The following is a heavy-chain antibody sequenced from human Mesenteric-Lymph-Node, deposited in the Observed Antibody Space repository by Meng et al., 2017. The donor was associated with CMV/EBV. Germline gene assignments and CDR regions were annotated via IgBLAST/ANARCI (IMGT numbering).Heavy chain of an antibody. V-gene: IGHV3-53*01. D-gene: IGHD3-3*01. CDR2: IYSGGST. Sequence: GESLKISCAASGFTVSSNYMSWVRQAPGKGLEWVSVIYSGGSTYCADSVKGRFTISRDNSKNTLYLQMNSLRAEDTAVYYCARDSITIFGVGVSPAYYGMDVWGQGTTVTVSS. J-gene: IGHJ6*02. CDR3: ARDSITIFGVGVSPAYYGMDV. CDR1: GFTVSSNY.